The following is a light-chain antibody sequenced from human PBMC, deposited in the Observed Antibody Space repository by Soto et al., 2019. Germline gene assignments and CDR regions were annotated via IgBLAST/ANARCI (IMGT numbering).Light chain of an antibody. CDR3: SSYTSSSTLV. J-gene: IGLJ2*01. V-gene: IGLV2-14*01. Sequence: QSALTQPASVSGSPGQSITISCTGTSSDVGGYNYVSWYQLHPGKAPKLMIYEVSNWPSGVSNRFSGSKSGNTASLTISGLQAEDEADYYCSSYTSSSTLVFGGGTKLTVL. CDR1: SSDVGGYNY. CDR2: EVS.